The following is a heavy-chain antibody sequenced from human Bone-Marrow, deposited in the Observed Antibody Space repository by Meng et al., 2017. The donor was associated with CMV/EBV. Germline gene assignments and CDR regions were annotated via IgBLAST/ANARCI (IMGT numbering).Heavy chain of an antibody. Sequence: GESLKISCAASGFTFSSYAMHWVRQAPGKGLEWVAVISYDGSNKYYADSVKGRFTISRDNSKNTLYLQLNSMRAEDTAVYYCARAGGCYDFWSGYYPYYWGQGTLVTVSS. V-gene: IGHV3-30-3*01. CDR2: ISYDGSNK. D-gene: IGHD3-3*01. CDR1: GFTFSSYA. CDR3: ARAGGCYDFWSGYYPYY. J-gene: IGHJ4*02.